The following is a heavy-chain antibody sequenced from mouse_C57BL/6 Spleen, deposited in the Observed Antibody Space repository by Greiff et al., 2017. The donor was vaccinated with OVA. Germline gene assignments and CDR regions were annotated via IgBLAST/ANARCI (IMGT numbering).Heavy chain of an antibody. Sequence: QVQLQQPGAELVRPGSSVKLSCKASGYTFTSYWMHWVKQRPIQGLEWIGNIDPSDSETHYNQKFKDKATLTVDKSSSTAYMQLSSLTSEDSAVYYCARSTVVADWYFEVWGTGTTVTVSS. CDR2: IDPSDSET. J-gene: IGHJ1*03. D-gene: IGHD1-1*01. CDR3: ARSTVVADWYFEV. V-gene: IGHV1-52*01. CDR1: GYTFTSYW.